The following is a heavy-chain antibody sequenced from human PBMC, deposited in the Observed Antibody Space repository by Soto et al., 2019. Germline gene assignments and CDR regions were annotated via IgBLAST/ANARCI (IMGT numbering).Heavy chain of an antibody. D-gene: IGHD6-13*01. Sequence: QVQLVQSGAEVKKPGASVKVSCKASGYTFTSYYMHWVRQAPGQGLEWMGIINPSGGSTSYAQKFRGRVTMTRDTSTSTVYMELSSLRSEDTAVYYCARDRSLYSSSWYSLDYWGQGTLVTVSS. CDR3: ARDRSLYSSSWYSLDY. CDR1: GYTFTSYY. J-gene: IGHJ4*02. CDR2: INPSGGST. V-gene: IGHV1-46*01.